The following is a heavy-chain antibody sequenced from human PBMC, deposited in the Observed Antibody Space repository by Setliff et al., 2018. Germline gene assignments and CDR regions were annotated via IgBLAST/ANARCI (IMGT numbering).Heavy chain of an antibody. CDR1: GYRFTTYW. CDR3: ARGQTVGPNSGKDY. Sequence: PGESLKISCKGSGYRFTTYWIGWVRQMPGKGLEWMGIVFSGDPDTRYSPSFQGQVTMSADKSINTAYLQWSSLKASDTAMYYCARGQTVGPNSGKDYWGQGTLVTVSS. CDR2: VFSGDPDT. V-gene: IGHV5-51*01. D-gene: IGHD1-26*01. J-gene: IGHJ4*02.